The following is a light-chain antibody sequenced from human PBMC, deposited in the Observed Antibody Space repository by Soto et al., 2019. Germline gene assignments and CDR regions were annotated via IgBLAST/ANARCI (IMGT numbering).Light chain of an antibody. CDR3: QQCHGYSS. CDR2: KAS. CDR1: QSISSW. J-gene: IGKJ2*01. V-gene: IGKV1-5*03. Sequence: DYQMTRAPSTRSASVGDRVTITCRASQSISSWLAWYQHKPGKAPKLLIYKASRLETGVPSRFSGSGSGTEFTLTISSLQADDFATYYCQQCHGYSSFRQGTMVDIK.